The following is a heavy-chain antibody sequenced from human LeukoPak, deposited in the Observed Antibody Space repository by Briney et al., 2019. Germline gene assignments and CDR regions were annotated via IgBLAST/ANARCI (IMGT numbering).Heavy chain of an antibody. CDR3: ARQGPTYYDILSGSKS. D-gene: IGHD3-9*01. Sequence: GESLKISCKGSGYSFTSYWISWVRQMPGKGLEWMGRIDPSDSYKNYSPSFQGHATISADKSISTAYLQWSSLKASGTAMYYCARQGPTYYDILSGSKSWGQGTLVTVSS. CDR1: GYSFTSYW. J-gene: IGHJ4*02. CDR2: IDPSDSYK. V-gene: IGHV5-10-1*01.